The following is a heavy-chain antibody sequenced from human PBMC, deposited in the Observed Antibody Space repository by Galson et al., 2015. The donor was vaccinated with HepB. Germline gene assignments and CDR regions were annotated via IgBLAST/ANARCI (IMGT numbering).Heavy chain of an antibody. CDR1: RYSIATYY. J-gene: IGHJ4*02. CDR3: AYSSASGGIDY. D-gene: IGHD6-6*01. Sequence: QSGAEVKKPGESLRISCKGSRYSIATYYIGWVRQMPGRGLEWMGVVWPLDSDVRYSPSFQGLVTISADKSINPAYLQWSSLKASDTAMYYCAYSSASGGIDYWGQGTLVTVSS. V-gene: IGHV5-51*03. CDR2: VWPLDSDV.